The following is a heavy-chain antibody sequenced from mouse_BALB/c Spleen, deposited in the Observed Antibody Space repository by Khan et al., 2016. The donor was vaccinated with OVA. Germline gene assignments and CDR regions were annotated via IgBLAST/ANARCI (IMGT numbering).Heavy chain of an antibody. J-gene: IGHJ4*01. CDR2: IWGDGST. CDR3: AKWGDGSTYAMDY. CDR1: GFSLTTYG. Sequence: VKLEESGPGLVAPSQSLSITCTVSGFSLTTYGVNWIRQPPGKGLEWLGVIWGDGSTNYHSALISRLSISKDNSQSQVFLKLNSRQTDDTATYYCAKWGDGSTYAMDYWGQGTSVTVSS. D-gene: IGHD2-3*01. V-gene: IGHV2-3*01.